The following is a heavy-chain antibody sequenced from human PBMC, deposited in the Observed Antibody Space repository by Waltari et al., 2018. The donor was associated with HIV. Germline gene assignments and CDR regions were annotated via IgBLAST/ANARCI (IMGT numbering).Heavy chain of an antibody. CDR2: VYTSGNT. CDR1: SGSITSASHF. D-gene: IGHD3-10*01. V-gene: IGHV4-61*02. CDR3: ARALDYYESGSFPWWFFDL. Sequence: QVLLQESGPGRVKPSQTLSLTCTVCSGSITSASHFWTWIRQHAGKGLQCIGLVYTSGNTNYNPSLKNRVTISVDTSRNQFSLRLSSMAAADTAVYYCARALDYYESGSFPWWFFDLWGRGSLVTVSS. J-gene: IGHJ2*01.